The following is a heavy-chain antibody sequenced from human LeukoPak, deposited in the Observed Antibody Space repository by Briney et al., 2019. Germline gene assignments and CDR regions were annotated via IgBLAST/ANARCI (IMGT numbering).Heavy chain of an antibody. J-gene: IGHJ5*02. CDR2: ISSSSGYI. Sequence: GGSLSLSCAASGFTFSSYSMNWVRQAPGKGLEWVSSISSSSGYIYYADSVKGRFTISRDNAKNSLYLQMNSLRAEDTAVYYCARGVSLPYDFWEKSWFDPWGQGTLVTVSS. V-gene: IGHV3-21*01. CDR1: GFTFSSYS. CDR3: ARGVSLPYDFWEKSWFDP. D-gene: IGHD3-3*01.